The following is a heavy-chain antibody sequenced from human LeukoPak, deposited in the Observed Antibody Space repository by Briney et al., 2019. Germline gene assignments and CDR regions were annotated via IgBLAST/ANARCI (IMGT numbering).Heavy chain of an antibody. J-gene: IGHJ4*02. D-gene: IGHD6-13*01. CDR2: INHSGST. CDR3: ARGLPRIAAAFDY. V-gene: IGHV4-34*01. Sequence: SETLSLTCAVYGGSFSGYYWSWIRQPPGKGLEWIGEINHSGSTNYNPSLKSRVTISVDTSKNQFSLKLSSVTAADTAVYYCARGLPRIAAAFDYWGQGTLVTVSS. CDR1: GGSFSGYY.